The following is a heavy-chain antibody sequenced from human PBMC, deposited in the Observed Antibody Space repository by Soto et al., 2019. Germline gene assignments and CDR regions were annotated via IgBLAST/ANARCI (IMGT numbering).Heavy chain of an antibody. J-gene: IGHJ4*02. V-gene: IGHV4-4*07. D-gene: IGHD3-16*01. CDR1: GGSISDYF. Sequence: SETLSLTCTVSGGSISDYFWSWIRQPAGKGLEWVGRIYTSGTTNYNPSLKSRVTMSVDTSKNHFSLRLSSMTAADSAVYYCARLGTNGQTLDYWGQGTLVTVSS. CDR3: ARLGTNGQTLDY. CDR2: IYTSGTT.